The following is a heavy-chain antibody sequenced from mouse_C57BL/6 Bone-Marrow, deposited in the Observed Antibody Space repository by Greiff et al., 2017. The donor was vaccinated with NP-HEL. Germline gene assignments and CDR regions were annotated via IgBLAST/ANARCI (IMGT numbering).Heavy chain of an antibody. CDR1: GFSLTSYA. V-gene: IGHV2-9-1*01. J-gene: IGHJ4*01. CDR3: ARNYDYGEGYAMDY. Sequence: VMLVESGPGLVAPSQSLSITCTVSGFSLTSYAISWVRQPPGKGLEWLGVIRTGGGTNYNSALKSRLSISKDNSKSQVFLKMNSLQTDDTARYYCARNYDYGEGYAMDYWGQGTSVTVSS. D-gene: IGHD2-4*01. CDR2: IRTGGGT.